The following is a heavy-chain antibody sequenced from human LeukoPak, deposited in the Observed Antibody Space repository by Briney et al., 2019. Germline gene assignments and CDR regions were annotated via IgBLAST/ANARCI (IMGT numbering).Heavy chain of an antibody. Sequence: GGSLRLSCAASGFTFSSYAMHWVRQAPGKGLEWVAVISYDGSNKYYADSVKGRFTISRDNSKNTLYLQMNSLRAEDTAVYYCARDTYYYGSSGYYDGDWGQGTLVTVSS. CDR1: GFTFSSYA. CDR2: ISYDGSNK. CDR3: ARDTYYYGSSGYYDGD. J-gene: IGHJ4*02. V-gene: IGHV3-30-3*01. D-gene: IGHD3-22*01.